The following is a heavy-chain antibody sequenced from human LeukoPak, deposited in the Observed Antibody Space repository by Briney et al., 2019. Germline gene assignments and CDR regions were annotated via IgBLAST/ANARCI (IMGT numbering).Heavy chain of an antibody. J-gene: IGHJ4*02. V-gene: IGHV3-23*01. CDR2: ISGSGGST. CDR3: ARYSGSYSDSYFDY. CDR1: GFTFSSYG. D-gene: IGHD1-26*01. Sequence: GGSLRLSCAASGFTFSSYGTSWVRQAPGKGLEWVSAISGSGGSTYYADSVKGRFTISRDNSKNTLYVQMNSLRAEDTAVYYCARYSGSYSDSYFDYWGQGTLVTVSS.